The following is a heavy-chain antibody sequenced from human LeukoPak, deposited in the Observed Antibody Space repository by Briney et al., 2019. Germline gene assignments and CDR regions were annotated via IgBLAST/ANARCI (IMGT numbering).Heavy chain of an antibody. D-gene: IGHD3-10*01. CDR3: ARDVLLEY. CDR1: GVSISSGDYY. J-gene: IGHJ4*02. V-gene: IGHV4-30-4*01. Sequence: PSETLSLTCTVSGVSISSGDYYWGWIRQPPGKGLEWIGYIYYSGSTYYNPSLKSRVTISVDTSKNQFSLKLSSVTAADTAVYYCARDVLLEYWGQGTLVTVSS. CDR2: IYYSGST.